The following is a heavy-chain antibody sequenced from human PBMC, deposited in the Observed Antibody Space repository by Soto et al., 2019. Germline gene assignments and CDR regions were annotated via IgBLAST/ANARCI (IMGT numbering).Heavy chain of an antibody. D-gene: IGHD1-1*01. CDR2: ISAHNGNT. CDR1: GYTFTSYG. Sequence: QVHLVQSGAEVEKPGASVKVSCKASGYTFTSYGITWVRQAPGQGLEWMGWISAHNGNTDYAQKLQGRVIVTRDTSTSTAYMELRSLISDDTAVYYCARGRYGDYWGQGALVTVSS. CDR3: ARGRYGDY. V-gene: IGHV1-18*01. J-gene: IGHJ4*02.